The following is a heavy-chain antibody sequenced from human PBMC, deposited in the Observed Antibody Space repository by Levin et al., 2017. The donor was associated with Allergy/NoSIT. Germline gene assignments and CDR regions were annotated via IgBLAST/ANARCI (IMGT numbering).Heavy chain of an antibody. Sequence: SETLSLTCTVSGGSISSSSYYWGWIRQPPGKGLEWIGSIYYSGSTYYNPSLKSRVTISVDTSKNQFSLKLSSVTAADTAVYYCARQGAKGIYFDYWGQGTLVTVSS. CDR2: IYYSGST. CDR1: GGSISSSSYY. V-gene: IGHV4-39*01. CDR3: ARQGAKGIYFDY. D-gene: IGHD4/OR15-4a*01. J-gene: IGHJ4*02.